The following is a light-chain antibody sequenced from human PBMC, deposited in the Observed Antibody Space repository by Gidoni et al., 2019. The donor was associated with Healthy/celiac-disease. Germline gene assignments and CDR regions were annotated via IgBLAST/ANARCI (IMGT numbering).Light chain of an antibody. CDR1: TANVGHSP. CDR2: NND. Sequence: QSVLTQPPSVSAAPAQKVPISCSGGTANVGHSPVWWYQQIPGTAPKLLIDNNDKRPSGIPDRFSGSKSGTSATLDITGLQTGDEADYYCGAWDNSLSAYVFGTGTEVAVL. J-gene: IGLJ1*01. V-gene: IGLV1-51*01. CDR3: GAWDNSLSAYV.